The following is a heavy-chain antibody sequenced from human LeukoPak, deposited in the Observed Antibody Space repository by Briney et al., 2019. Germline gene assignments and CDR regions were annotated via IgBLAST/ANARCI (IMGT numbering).Heavy chain of an antibody. D-gene: IGHD1-26*01. J-gene: IGHJ5*02. CDR2: INHSGST. V-gene: IGHV4-34*01. CDR3: ARGQGVGATTFWFDP. CDR1: GGSFSGYY. Sequence: SETLSLTCAVYGGSFSGYYWSWIRQPPGKGLEWIGEINHSGSTNYNPSLKSRVTISVVTSKNQFSLKLSSVTAADTAVYYCARGQGVGATTFWFDPWGQGTLVTVSS.